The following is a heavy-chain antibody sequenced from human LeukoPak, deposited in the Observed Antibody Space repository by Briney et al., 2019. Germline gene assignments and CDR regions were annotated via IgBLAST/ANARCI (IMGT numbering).Heavy chain of an antibody. V-gene: IGHV3-20*04. CDR3: ASRRLGAINAFDM. D-gene: IGHD3-16*01. J-gene: IGHJ3*02. Sequence: GGSLRLSCAASGFTFDDYGMTWVRQAPGKGLEWVSGINWNGGDTIYADSVKGRFTISRANAKNSLYLQMNSMRAEDTALYYCASRRLGAINAFDMWGQGTMVTVSS. CDR1: GFTFDDYG. CDR2: INWNGGDT.